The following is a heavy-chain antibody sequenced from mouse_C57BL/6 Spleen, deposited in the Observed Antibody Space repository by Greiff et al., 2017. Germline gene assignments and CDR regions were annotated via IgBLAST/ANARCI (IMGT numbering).Heavy chain of an antibody. CDR1: GYSFTGYY. D-gene: IGHD4-1*01. Sequence: VQLQQSGPELVKPGASVKISCKASGYSFTGYYMNWVKQSPEKSLEWIGEINPSTGGTTYNQKFKAKATLTVDKSSSTAYMQLKSLTSEDSAVYYCASWDAYAMDYWGQGTSVTVSS. CDR2: INPSTGGT. J-gene: IGHJ4*01. CDR3: ASWDAYAMDY. V-gene: IGHV1-42*01.